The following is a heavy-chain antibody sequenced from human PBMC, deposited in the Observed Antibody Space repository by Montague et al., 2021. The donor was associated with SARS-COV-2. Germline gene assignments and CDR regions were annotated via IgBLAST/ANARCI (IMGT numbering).Heavy chain of an antibody. V-gene: IGHV4-34*01. D-gene: IGHD5-24*01. CDR3: ARDQGRWLQPGVYFDY. J-gene: IGHJ4*02. Sequence: SETLSLTCAVHGGSFSTYSWNWIRQPPGKGLEWIGEIHHGGSTNYNPSLKSRVTISVDTSKNQFSLKLSSVTAADTAVYYCARDQGRWLQPGVYFDYWGQGTLVTVSS. CDR2: IHHGGST. CDR1: GGSFSTYS.